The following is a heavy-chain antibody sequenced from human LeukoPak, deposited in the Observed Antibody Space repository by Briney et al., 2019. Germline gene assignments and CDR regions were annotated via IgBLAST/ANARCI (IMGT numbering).Heavy chain of an antibody. J-gene: IGHJ4*02. CDR3: ARDSEYYYDSSGYPPVDY. Sequence: ASVKVSCKASGYTFTSYGISWVRQAPGQGLEWMGWISAYNGNTNYAQKPQGRVTMTTDTSTSTAYMELRSLRSDDTAVYYCARDSEYYYDSSGYPPVDYWGQGTLVTVSA. D-gene: IGHD3-22*01. CDR2: ISAYNGNT. CDR1: GYTFTSYG. V-gene: IGHV1-18*01.